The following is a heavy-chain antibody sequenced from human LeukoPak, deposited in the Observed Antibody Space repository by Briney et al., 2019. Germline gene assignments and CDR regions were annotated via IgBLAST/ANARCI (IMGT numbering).Heavy chain of an antibody. Sequence: GGSLTLSCAAYGLTVSTNYMTWVRQAPGKGLEWVSSIYSGGSTYYADSVKSRFTISRDNSKNKMYLQMNSLRAEDTAVYYCTSRSGCPFDPWGQGTLVTVSS. D-gene: IGHD3-16*02. CDR1: GLTVSTNY. J-gene: IGHJ5*02. CDR3: TSRSGCPFDP. CDR2: IYSGGST. V-gene: IGHV3-66*01.